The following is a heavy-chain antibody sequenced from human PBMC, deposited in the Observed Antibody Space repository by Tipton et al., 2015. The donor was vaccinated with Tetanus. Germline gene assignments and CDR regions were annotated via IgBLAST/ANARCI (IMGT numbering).Heavy chain of an antibody. D-gene: IGHD3-10*01. CDR1: GYSFTSYW. Sequence: QLVQSGAEVTEPGKSLKISCKGSGYSFTSYWIGWVRQMPGKGLEWMGIIYPGDSDTRYSPSFQGQVTISAGKSISTAYLQWSSLKASDTAMYYCARLGSFGSFYSGMDVWGQGTTVTVSS. CDR2: IYPGDSDT. CDR3: ARLGSFGSFYSGMDV. J-gene: IGHJ6*02. V-gene: IGHV5-51*03.